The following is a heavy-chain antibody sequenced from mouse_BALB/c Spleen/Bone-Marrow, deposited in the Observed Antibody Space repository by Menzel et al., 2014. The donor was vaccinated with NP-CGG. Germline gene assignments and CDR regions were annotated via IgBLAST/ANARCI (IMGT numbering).Heavy chain of an antibody. J-gene: IGHJ3*01. V-gene: IGHV14-3*02. CDR3: TGRYGWFAY. Sequence: VQLQQSGAELVKPGASVKLSCTASGFNIKDTYMHWVKQRPEQGLEWIGRIDPANGNTKYDPRFQGKATITADASSNTAYLQLSSLTSEDPAVYYCTGRYGWFAYWGQGTLVTVSA. D-gene: IGHD2-14*01. CDR1: GFNIKDTY. CDR2: IDPANGNT.